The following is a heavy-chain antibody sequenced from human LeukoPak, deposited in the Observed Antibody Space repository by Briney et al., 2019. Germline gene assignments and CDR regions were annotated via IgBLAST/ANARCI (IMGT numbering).Heavy chain of an antibody. Sequence: PGGSLRLTCAASGFTFSSYSMNWVRQAPGKGLEWVSAISGSGGSTYYADSVKGRFTISRDNSKNTLYLQMNSLRAEDTAVYYCAKTFAKVTAIPRYFQHWGQGTLVTVSS. CDR3: AKTFAKVTAIPRYFQH. V-gene: IGHV3-23*01. CDR1: GFTFSSYS. J-gene: IGHJ1*01. CDR2: ISGSGGST. D-gene: IGHD2-21*02.